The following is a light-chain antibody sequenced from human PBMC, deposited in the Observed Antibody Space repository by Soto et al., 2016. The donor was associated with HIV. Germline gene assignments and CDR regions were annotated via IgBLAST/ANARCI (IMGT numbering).Light chain of an antibody. V-gene: IGKV1-39*01. CDR2: DAS. Sequence: DIQMTQSPSSLSLSIGDRVSITCRASQSISTYLHWYQQKPGRAPKLLIYDASSLQSGVPPRFSGRGSGTDFTLTISDLQHEDLATYYCQQSYSTPPTFGQGTKVEIK. J-gene: IGKJ1*01. CDR3: QQSYSTPPT. CDR1: QSISTY.